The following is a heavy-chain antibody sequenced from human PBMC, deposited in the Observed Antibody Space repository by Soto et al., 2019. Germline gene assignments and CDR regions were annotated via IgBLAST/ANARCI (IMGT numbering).Heavy chain of an antibody. J-gene: IGHJ4*02. CDR3: TRDIGGKGAY. V-gene: IGHV3-74*01. CDR2: IDEYGSTI. D-gene: IGHD3-10*01. CDR1: GFTFSSYW. Sequence: HPGGSLRLSCAASGFTFSSYWMHWVRQVPGKGPLWVSRIDEYGSTINYADSVRGRFTISRDNARNTLYLEMNSLRAEDTALYYCTRDIGGKGAYWGPGTLVTVSS.